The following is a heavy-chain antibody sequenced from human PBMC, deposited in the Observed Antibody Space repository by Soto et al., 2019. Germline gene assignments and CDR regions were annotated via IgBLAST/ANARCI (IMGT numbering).Heavy chain of an antibody. CDR1: GFTFSSYA. J-gene: IGHJ4*02. CDR2: ISYDGSNK. CDR3: ARDNRFDY. Sequence: QVQLVESGGGVVQPGRSLRLSCAASGFTFSSYAMHWVRQAQGKGLEWVAVISYDGSNKYYADSVKGRFTISRDNSKNTLYLQMNSLRAEDTAVYYCARDNRFDYWGQGTLVTVSS. V-gene: IGHV3-30-3*01.